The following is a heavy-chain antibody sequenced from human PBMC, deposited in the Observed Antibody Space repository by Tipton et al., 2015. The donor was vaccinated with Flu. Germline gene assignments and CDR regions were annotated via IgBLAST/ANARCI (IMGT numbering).Heavy chain of an antibody. CDR1: GFTFSDYY. Sequence: SLRLSCAASGFTFSDYYMSWIRQAPGKGLEWVSYISSSSSYTNYADSVKGRFTISRDNAKNSLYLQMNSLRAEDTAVYYCARAMGYQLPRPADAFDIWGQGTMVTVSS. D-gene: IGHD2-2*01. CDR3: ARAMGYQLPRPADAFDI. V-gene: IGHV3-11*06. CDR2: ISSSSSYT. J-gene: IGHJ3*02.